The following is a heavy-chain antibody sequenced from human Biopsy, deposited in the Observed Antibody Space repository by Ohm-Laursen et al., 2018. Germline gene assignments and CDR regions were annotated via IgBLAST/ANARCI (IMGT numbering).Heavy chain of an antibody. J-gene: IGHJ4*02. V-gene: IGHV1-69*11. D-gene: IGHD2-2*01. CDR1: TGTFNSYG. CDR3: AREAIGYQLPCDD. Sequence: SVKVSCKAPTGTFNSYGIIWVRQAPGQGLEWMGRIIPILRTTAYAQTFLGRVTITADSPTSTVDMELTSLTSDDTSVYFCAREAIGYQLPCDDWGQGTLVTVSS. CDR2: IIPILRTT.